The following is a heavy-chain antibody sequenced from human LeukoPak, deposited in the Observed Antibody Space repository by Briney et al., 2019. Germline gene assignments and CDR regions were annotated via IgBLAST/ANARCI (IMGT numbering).Heavy chain of an antibody. D-gene: IGHD3-9*01. CDR2: IIPIFGTA. V-gene: IGHV1-69*05. CDR1: GGTFSSYA. CDR3: ASPSGWDFGWLPHLDY. Sequence: SVKVSCKSSGGTFSSYAISWVRQAPGQGLEWMGGIIPIFGTANYAQKFQGRVTITTDESTSTAYMELSSLRSEDTAVYYCASPSGWDFGWLPHLDYWGQGTLVTVSS. J-gene: IGHJ4*02.